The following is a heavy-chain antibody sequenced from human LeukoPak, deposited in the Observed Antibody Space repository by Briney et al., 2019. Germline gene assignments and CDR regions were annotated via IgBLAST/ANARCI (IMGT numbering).Heavy chain of an antibody. Sequence: VKVSCKASGYTFTSYDINWVRQATGQGLEWMGWMNPNSGNTGYAQKFQGRVTMTRDTSTSTVYMELSSLRSEDTAVYYCARDLRGSDAFDIWGQGTMVTVSS. CDR2: MNPNSGNT. D-gene: IGHD3-10*01. CDR1: GYTFTSYD. J-gene: IGHJ3*02. V-gene: IGHV1-8*01. CDR3: ARDLRGSDAFDI.